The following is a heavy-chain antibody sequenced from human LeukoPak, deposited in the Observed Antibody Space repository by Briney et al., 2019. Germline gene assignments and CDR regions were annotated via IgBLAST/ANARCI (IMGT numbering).Heavy chain of an antibody. CDR1: GYSFISYW. D-gene: IGHD1-7*01. CDR2: IYPGDSDT. Sequence: GESLKISCKGSGYSFISYWIGWVRQLPGEGLEGMGIIYPGDSDTGYNPSFQGQVTISADKSISTAYLQWSSLKASDTAMYYCARHIELELRWNAFDIWGQGTMVTVSS. J-gene: IGHJ3*02. V-gene: IGHV5-51*01. CDR3: ARHIELELRWNAFDI.